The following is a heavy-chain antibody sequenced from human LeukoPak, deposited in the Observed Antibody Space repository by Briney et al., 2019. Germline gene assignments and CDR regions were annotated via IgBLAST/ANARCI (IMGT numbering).Heavy chain of an antibody. CDR3: ASFYYNSGYGAFDI. Sequence: SLKGRFTISRDNAKNTLYLQMNNLRAEDTAVYYCASFYYNSGYGAFDIWGQGTVVTVSS. V-gene: IGHV3-21*04. D-gene: IGHD3-10*01. J-gene: IGHJ3*02.